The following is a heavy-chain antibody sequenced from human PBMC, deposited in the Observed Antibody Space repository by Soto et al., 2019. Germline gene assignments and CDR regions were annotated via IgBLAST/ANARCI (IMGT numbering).Heavy chain of an antibody. V-gene: IGHV3-33*01. CDR3: ARDTVGGAAATTNDY. J-gene: IGHJ4*02. Sequence: GGSLRHSCAASGSIFSGYGMHWVRQAPGKGLEWVAVIRYDGSNIYYAESVKGRFTISRDNSKNTLYLQVSSLRAEDTAVYYYARDTVGGAAATTNDYWGQGTLVTVSS. D-gene: IGHD2-15*01. CDR1: GSIFSGYG. CDR2: IRYDGSNI.